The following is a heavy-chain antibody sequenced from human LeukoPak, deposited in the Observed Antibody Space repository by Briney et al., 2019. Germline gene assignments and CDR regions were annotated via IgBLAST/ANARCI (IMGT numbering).Heavy chain of an antibody. CDR1: GYTLTELS. V-gene: IGHV1-24*01. D-gene: IGHD3-3*01. J-gene: IGHJ4*02. CDR3: ATLGPLRFLEWLLPEDY. Sequence: ASVKVSCKVSGYTLTELSMHWVRQAPGKGLEWMGGFDPEDGETIYAQKFQGRVTMTEDTSTDTAYMELSSLRSEDTAVYYCATLGPLRFLEWLLPEDYWGQGTLVTVSS. CDR2: FDPEDGET.